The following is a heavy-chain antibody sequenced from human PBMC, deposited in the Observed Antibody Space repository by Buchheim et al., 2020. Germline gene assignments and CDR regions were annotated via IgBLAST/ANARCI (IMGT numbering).Heavy chain of an antibody. CDR3: ARAQPGDFGVVISSRYYYGMDV. Sequence: EVQLVESGGGLVQPGGSLRLSCAASGFTFSSYWMHWVRQAPGKGLAWVSRINSDGSSTSYADSVKGRFTISRDNAKNTLYLQMNSLRAEDTAVYYCARAQPGDFGVVISSRYYYGMDVWGQGTT. V-gene: IGHV3-74*01. D-gene: IGHD3-3*01. CDR1: GFTFSSYW. J-gene: IGHJ6*02. CDR2: INSDGSST.